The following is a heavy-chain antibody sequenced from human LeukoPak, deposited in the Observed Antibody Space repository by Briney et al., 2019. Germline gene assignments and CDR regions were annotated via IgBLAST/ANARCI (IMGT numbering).Heavy chain of an antibody. CDR3: ARLSGSGYFYPSDY. Sequence: GESLKISCKGSGYSFTTHWIGWVRQMPGKGLEWMGIIYPGDSDSRYSPSFQGQVTISADRSISTAYLQWSSLKASDTAMYYCARLSGSGYFYPSDYWGQGTLVTVSS. J-gene: IGHJ4*02. D-gene: IGHD3-22*01. V-gene: IGHV5-51*01. CDR1: GYSFTTHW. CDR2: IYPGDSDS.